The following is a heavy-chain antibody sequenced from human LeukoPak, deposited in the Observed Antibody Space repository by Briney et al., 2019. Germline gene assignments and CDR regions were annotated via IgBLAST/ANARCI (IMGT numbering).Heavy chain of an antibody. CDR2: IKTDGSTT. D-gene: IGHD3-10*01. CDR3: AGDRGYLQFDY. CDR1: GFTFSSSW. Sequence: PGGSLRLSCAVSGFTFSSSWMHWVRQAPGKGLVWVSHIKTDGSTTAYADSVKGRFTISRDNAKNSLYLQLNSLRAEDTAMYYCAGDRGYLQFDYWGQGTLVTVSS. V-gene: IGHV3-74*01. J-gene: IGHJ4*02.